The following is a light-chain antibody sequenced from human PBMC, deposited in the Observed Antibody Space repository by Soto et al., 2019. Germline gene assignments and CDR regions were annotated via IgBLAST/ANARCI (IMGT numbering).Light chain of an antibody. CDR3: CSYVPSNTAI. CDR1: SSDVGFYNL. J-gene: IGLJ2*01. CDR2: EGT. Sequence: QSALTQPASVSGSPGQSITISCTGTSSDVGFYNLVSWYQHHPGKAPKLMIYEGTKRPSGVSNRFSGSKSGNTASLTISGRQAEDEADYFCCSYVPSNTAIFGGGTKLTVL. V-gene: IGLV2-23*01.